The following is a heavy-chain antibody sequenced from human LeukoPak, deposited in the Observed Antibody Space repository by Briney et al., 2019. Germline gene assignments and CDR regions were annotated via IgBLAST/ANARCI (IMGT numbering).Heavy chain of an antibody. J-gene: IGHJ4*02. Sequence: PGRSLRLSCAASGFTFSNYGMHWVRQAPGKGLEWVAVIWYDGSNKYYADSVKGRFTISRDNSKNTLYLQGNSLKASYTAMYYWARGLGGWLGAFDYWGQGTLVTVSS. CDR2: IWYDGSNK. CDR1: GFTFSNYG. V-gene: IGHV3-33*08. CDR3: ARGLGGWLGAFDY. D-gene: IGHD6-19*01.